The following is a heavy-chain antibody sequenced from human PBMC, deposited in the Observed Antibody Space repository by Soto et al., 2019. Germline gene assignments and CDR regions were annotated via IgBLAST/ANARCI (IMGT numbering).Heavy chain of an antibody. J-gene: IGHJ4*02. Sequence: QVQLVESGGGVVQPGGSLRLSCEASGFTFRDYGFHWVRQAPGKGLEWVAVIYYDGSGSDYEDSVRGRFIFSRDISTNTLYLQMNCLRAEDTAVYYGVRDDCSGGTCYGGYWGQGALVSVSS. CDR1: GFTFRDYG. CDR2: IYYDGSGS. V-gene: IGHV3-33*01. CDR3: VRDDCSGGTCYGGY. D-gene: IGHD2-15*01.